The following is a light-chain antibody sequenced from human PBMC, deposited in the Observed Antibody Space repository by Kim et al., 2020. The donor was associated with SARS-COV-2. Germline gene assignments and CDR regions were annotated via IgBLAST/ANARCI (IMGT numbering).Light chain of an antibody. J-gene: IGKJ4*01. CDR2: DAS. Sequence: VSPGERATLSGRASQSANSNLAWDQQKPGQAPRLLIYDASTRATDIPARFSGSGSGTDFTRTISCLQSEDFAVYYCQQYDKWPLTFGGGTKVDIK. CDR3: QQYDKWPLT. CDR1: QSANSN. V-gene: IGKV3-15*01.